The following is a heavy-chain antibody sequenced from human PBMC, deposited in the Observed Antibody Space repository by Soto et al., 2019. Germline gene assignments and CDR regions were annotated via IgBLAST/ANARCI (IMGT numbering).Heavy chain of an antibody. D-gene: IGHD2-21*01. CDR3: ARGVRGAYGLDI. J-gene: IGHJ3*02. CDR2: INSDGSRT. Sequence: EVQLVESGGGLVQPGGSLRLSCAASGFTFSSYWMHWVRLAPGKGLVWVSRINSDGSRTNYADSVKGRFTISRDNAKNTLYLQMNSLRAEETAVYYCARGVRGAYGLDIWGQGTMVTVSS. CDR1: GFTFSSYW. V-gene: IGHV3-74*01.